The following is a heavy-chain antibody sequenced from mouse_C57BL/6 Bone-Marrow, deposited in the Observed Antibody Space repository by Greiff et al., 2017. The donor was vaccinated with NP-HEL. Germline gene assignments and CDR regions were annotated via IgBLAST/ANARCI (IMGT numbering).Heavy chain of an antibody. CDR1: GYTFTSYW. J-gene: IGHJ4*01. Sequence: QVPLQQPGAELVKPGASVQLSCKASGYTFTSYWMHWVKQRPGQGLEWIGMIHPNSGSTTYNEKFKSKATLTVANSSSTAYMQLSSLTSEDSAVYYCASGWLPIYYYAMDYWGQGTSVTVSS. D-gene: IGHD2-3*01. CDR3: ASGWLPIYYYAMDY. CDR2: IHPNSGST. V-gene: IGHV1-64*01.